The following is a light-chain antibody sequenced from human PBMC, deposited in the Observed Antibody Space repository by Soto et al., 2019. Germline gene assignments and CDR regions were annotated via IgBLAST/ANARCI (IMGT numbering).Light chain of an antibody. V-gene: IGLV2-14*01. Sequence: QSALTQPASVSGSPGQSITISCTGTSSDVGGYNYVSWYQQHPGKALKLMIYEVSNRPSGVSNRFSGSKSGNTASLTISGLQAEDEADYYCTSYTSSITYVFGTGTQLTVL. J-gene: IGLJ1*01. CDR1: SSDVGGYNY. CDR2: EVS. CDR3: TSYTSSITYV.